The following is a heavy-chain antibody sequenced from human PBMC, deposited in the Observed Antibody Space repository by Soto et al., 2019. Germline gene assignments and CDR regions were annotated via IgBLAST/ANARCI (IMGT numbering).Heavy chain of an antibody. D-gene: IGHD3-9*01. CDR3: AKDLLSYYDILTGSPTYTDY. V-gene: IGHV3-23*01. CDR1: GFTFSSYA. J-gene: IGHJ4*02. CDR2: ISGSGGST. Sequence: GGSLRLSCAASGFTFSSYAMSWVRQAPGKGLEWVSAISGSGGSTYYADSVKGRFTISRDNSKNTLYLQMNRLRAEDTAVYYCAKDLLSYYDILTGSPTYTDYWGQGTLVTVSS.